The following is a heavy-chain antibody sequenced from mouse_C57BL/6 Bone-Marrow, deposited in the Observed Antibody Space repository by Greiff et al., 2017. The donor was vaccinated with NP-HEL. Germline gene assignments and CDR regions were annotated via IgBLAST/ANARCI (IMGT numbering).Heavy chain of an antibody. CDR1: GYTFTSYG. V-gene: IGHV1-81*01. D-gene: IGHD2-2*01. CDR2: IYPRSGNT. Sequence: VQLQESGAELARPGASVKLSCKASGYTFTSYGISWVKQRTGQGLEWIGEIYPRSGNTYYNEKFKGKATLTADKSSSTAYMELRSLTSEDSAVYFCARVLSTMVTTVFDYWGQGTTLTVSS. CDR3: ARVLSTMVTTVFDY. J-gene: IGHJ2*01.